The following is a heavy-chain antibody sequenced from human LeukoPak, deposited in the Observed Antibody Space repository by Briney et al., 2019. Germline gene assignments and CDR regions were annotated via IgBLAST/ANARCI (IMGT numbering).Heavy chain of an antibody. CDR1: GGSISSGDYY. V-gene: IGHV4-30-4*08. D-gene: IGHD3-3*01. J-gene: IGHJ5*02. CDR3: ARGASRDFWSGYDANWFDP. CDR2: IYYSGST. Sequence: SSQTLSLTCTVSGGSISSGDYYWSWIRQPPGKGLEWIGYIYYSGSTYYNPSLKSRVTISVDTSKNQFSLKLSSVTAADTAVYYCARGASRDFWSGYDANWFDPWGQGTLVTVSS.